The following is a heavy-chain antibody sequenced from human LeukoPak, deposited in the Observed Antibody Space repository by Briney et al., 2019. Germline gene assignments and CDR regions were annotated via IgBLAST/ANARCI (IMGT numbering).Heavy chain of an antibody. CDR2: ISSSSSYI. D-gene: IGHD2-21*02. J-gene: IGHJ5*02. Sequence: GGSLRLSCAASGFTLSGYSMNWVRQAPGKGLEWVSSISSSSSYIYYADSVKGRFTISKDNAKKSMYLQMNSLRAEDTAVYYCARDGHIVVVTLIAGSWFDPWGQGTLVTVSS. CDR3: ARDGHIVVVTLIAGSWFDP. CDR1: GFTLSGYS. V-gene: IGHV3-21*01.